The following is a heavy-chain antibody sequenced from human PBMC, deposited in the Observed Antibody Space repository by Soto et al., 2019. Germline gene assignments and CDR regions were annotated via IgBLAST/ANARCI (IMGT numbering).Heavy chain of an antibody. D-gene: IGHD3-3*01. V-gene: IGHV3-30*18. Sequence: QVQLVESGGGVVQPGRSLRLSCAASGFTFSSYGMHWVRQAPGKGLEWVAVISYDGSNKYYADSVKGRFTISRDNSKNTLYLQMNRLRAEDTAVYYFAKDPDDFWSGYFLPPGYYYYYGTHVWGQGTTVTVSS. J-gene: IGHJ6*02. CDR3: AKDPDDFWSGYFLPPGYYYYYGTHV. CDR1: GFTFSSYG. CDR2: ISYDGSNK.